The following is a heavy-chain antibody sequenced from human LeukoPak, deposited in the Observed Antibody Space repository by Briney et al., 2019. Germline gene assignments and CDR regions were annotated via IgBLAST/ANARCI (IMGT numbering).Heavy chain of an antibody. CDR2: ISTTSNEI. CDR1: GFTFRSYA. J-gene: IGHJ3*02. CDR3: ARDLYYFGSGTYYRSDAFDI. V-gene: IGHV3-21*01. Sequence: PGGSLRLSCAASGFTFRSYAMNWVRQAPGKGLGWVSVISTTSNEIYYADSVKGRFTISRDNSKNSLYLQMYSLRAEDTAVYYCARDLYYFGSGTYYRSDAFDIWGQGTMVTVSA. D-gene: IGHD3-10*01.